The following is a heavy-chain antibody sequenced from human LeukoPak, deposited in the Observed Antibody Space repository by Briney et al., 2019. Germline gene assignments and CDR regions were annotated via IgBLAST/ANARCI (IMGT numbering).Heavy chain of an antibody. CDR1: GGSFSGYY. Sequence: SETLSLTCAVYGGSFSGYYWSWIRQPPGKGLEWIGEINHSGSTNYNPSPKSRVTVSVDTSKNQFSLKLSSVTAADTAVYYCARVGGWPTSFDYWGQGTLVTVSS. V-gene: IGHV4-34*01. J-gene: IGHJ4*02. CDR3: ARVGGWPTSFDY. D-gene: IGHD6-19*01. CDR2: INHSGST.